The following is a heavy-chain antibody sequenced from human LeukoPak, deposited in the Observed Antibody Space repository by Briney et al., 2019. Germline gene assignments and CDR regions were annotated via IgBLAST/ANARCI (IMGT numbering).Heavy chain of an antibody. CDR2: INTTTGNP. D-gene: IGHD4-17*01. Sequence: ASVKVSCKASGYTFTSYAMNWVRQPPGQGLEWMEWINTTTGNPTYAQGFTGRFVFSLDTSVSTAYLQISSLKAEDTAVYYCARAAPAVTWTRKHFDDRLNFDYWGQGTLVTVSS. J-gene: IGHJ4*02. CDR1: GYTFTSYA. V-gene: IGHV7-4-1*02. CDR3: ARAAPAVTWTRKHFDDRLNFDY.